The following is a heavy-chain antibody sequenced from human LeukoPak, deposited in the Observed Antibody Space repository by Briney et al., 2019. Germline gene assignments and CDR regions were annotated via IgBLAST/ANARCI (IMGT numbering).Heavy chain of an antibody. V-gene: IGHV1-69*06. CDR2: IIPVFGTG. CDR3: ARDGKYVGSGWPRDGFDR. D-gene: IGHD6-19*01. Sequence: SVKVSCKASGYTFTSYAMNWVRQAPGQGLEWMGGIIPVFGTGKYAQKFQGRVTITADKSTTTVYMELYSLRYEDTAVYYCARDGKYVGSGWPRDGFDRWGQGTMVTVSS. CDR1: GYTFTSYA. J-gene: IGHJ3*02.